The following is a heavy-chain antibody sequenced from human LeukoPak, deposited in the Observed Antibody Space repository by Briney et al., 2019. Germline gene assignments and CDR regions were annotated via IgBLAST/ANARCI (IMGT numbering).Heavy chain of an antibody. D-gene: IGHD3-10*01. J-gene: IGHJ4*02. V-gene: IGHV1-8*01. Sequence: ASVKVTCKASGYNFNGYDINWIRQATGQGLEWMGWMNPYSGNKVYAQKFQGRVTMTRDTSISTAYMELSSLRSEDTAVYYCSRGPIYGSGSYFDYWGQGTLVTVSS. CDR1: GYNFNGYD. CDR3: SRGPIYGSGSYFDY. CDR2: MNPYSGNK.